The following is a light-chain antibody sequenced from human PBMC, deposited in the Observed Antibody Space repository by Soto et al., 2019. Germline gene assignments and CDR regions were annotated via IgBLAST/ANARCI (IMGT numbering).Light chain of an antibody. V-gene: IGKV1-5*03. CDR2: KAS. Sequence: DIQMTQSPATLSASVGDRVTITCRASQSFGRWLAWYQQKPGKAPNLLIDKASSLKSGVPSRFSGSGSGTEFTLTISNLQPDDFATYYCQQYDTYWTFGQGTKVDIK. CDR1: QSFGRW. J-gene: IGKJ1*01. CDR3: QQYDTYWT.